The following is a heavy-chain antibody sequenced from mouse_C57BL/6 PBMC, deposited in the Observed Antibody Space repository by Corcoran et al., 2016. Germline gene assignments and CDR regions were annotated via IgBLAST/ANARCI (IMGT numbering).Heavy chain of an antibody. CDR1: GYAFSSYW. V-gene: IGHV1-80*01. Sequence: QVQLQQSGAELVKPGASVKISCKASGYAFSSYWMNWEKQRPEKGRERMGQIYPGDGDTNYNGKFKGKATLTTDKSTSTAYMQLSSLTSEDSAVYFCARNYGSSNLDYWGQGTTLTVSS. D-gene: IGHD1-1*01. CDR2: IYPGDGDT. CDR3: ARNYGSSNLDY. J-gene: IGHJ2*01.